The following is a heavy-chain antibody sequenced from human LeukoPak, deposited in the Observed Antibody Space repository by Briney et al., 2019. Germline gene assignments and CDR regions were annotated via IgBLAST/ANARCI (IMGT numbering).Heavy chain of an antibody. CDR3: AKEAHYGVVVMTFDP. CDR1: GFTFDDYA. D-gene: IGHD3-22*01. V-gene: IGHV3-9*01. J-gene: IGHJ5*02. CDR2: ISWNSGSI. Sequence: GGSLRLSCAASGFTFDDYAMHWVRRAPGKGLEWVSVISWNSGSIGYADSVKGRFTISRDNAKNSLYLQMNSLRAEDAALYYCAKEAHYGVVVMTFDPWCQGTLVTVSS.